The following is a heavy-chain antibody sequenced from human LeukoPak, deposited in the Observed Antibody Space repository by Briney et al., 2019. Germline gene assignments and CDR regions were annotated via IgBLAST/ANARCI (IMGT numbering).Heavy chain of an antibody. J-gene: IGHJ5*01. CDR3: ARAVRFGELLSLANWFDS. CDR1: GYIFTDYH. V-gene: IGHV1-2*06. Sequence: ASVKVSCKASGYIFTDYHMHWVRQAPGQGLEWMGRINPNSGGTDYAQNLQGRVTMTRDTSITTAYMELSRLRSDDTAVYYCARAVRFGELLSLANWFDSWGQGTLVTVSS. D-gene: IGHD3-10*01. CDR2: INPNSGGT.